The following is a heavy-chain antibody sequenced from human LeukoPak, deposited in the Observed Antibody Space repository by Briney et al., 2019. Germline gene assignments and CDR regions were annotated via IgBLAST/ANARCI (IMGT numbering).Heavy chain of an antibody. V-gene: IGHV4-34*01. D-gene: IGHD2-2*02. Sequence: SETLSLTCAVYGGSFSGYYWSWIRQPPGKGLEWIGEINHSGSTNYNPSLKSRVTISVDTSKNQFSLKLSSVTAADTAVYYCARGGVPAAIPEYYYYYMDVWGEGTTVTVSS. CDR2: INHSGST. J-gene: IGHJ6*03. CDR3: ARGGVPAAIPEYYYYYMDV. CDR1: GGSFSGYY.